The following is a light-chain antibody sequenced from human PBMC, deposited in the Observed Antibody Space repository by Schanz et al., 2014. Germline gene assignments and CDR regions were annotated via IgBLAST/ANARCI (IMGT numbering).Light chain of an antibody. Sequence: EIVLAQSPATLSLSPGERATLSCRASQSVTSSLAWYQHKPGQAPRLLIYDASNRATGIPARFSGSGSGTDFTLTISGLEPEDSAVYYCLQRYSWPRTFGQGTKVELK. J-gene: IGKJ1*01. CDR3: LQRYSWPRT. CDR1: QSVTSS. CDR2: DAS. V-gene: IGKV3-11*01.